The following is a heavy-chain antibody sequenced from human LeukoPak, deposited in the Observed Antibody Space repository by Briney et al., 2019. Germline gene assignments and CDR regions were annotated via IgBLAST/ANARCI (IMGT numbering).Heavy chain of an antibody. CDR1: GFIFSTYG. CDR3: VRASGPFDI. J-gene: IGHJ3*02. V-gene: IGHV3-33*01. D-gene: IGHD3-10*01. Sequence: PGGSLRLSCAASGFIFSTYGMHWVRQAPGKGPEWVAVIWYDGSDKYYADSVKGRFTISRGNSKNTLFLQMNNLRAEGTAVYYCVRASGPFDIWGQGTMVTVSS. CDR2: IWYDGSDK.